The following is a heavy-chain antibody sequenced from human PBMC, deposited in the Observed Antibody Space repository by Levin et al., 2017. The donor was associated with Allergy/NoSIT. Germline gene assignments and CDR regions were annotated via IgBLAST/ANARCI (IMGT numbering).Heavy chain of an antibody. CDR1: GYTFTSYG. CDR3: ARDTGYGGFDY. D-gene: IGHD4-23*01. V-gene: IGHV1-18*01. J-gene: IGHJ4*02. Sequence: GESLKISCKASGYTFTSYGISWVRQAPGQGLEWMGWISAYSGNTNFAQKFQGRVTMTTDTSTSTAYMELRSLTSDDTAVYYCARDTGYGGFDYWGQGTLVTVSS. CDR2: ISAYSGNT.